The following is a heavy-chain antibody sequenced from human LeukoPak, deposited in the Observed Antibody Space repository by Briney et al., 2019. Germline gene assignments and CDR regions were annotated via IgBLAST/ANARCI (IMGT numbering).Heavy chain of an antibody. V-gene: IGHV4-59*01. J-gene: IGHJ4*02. Sequence: SETLSPTCTVSGGSISSYYWSWIRQPPGKGLEWIGYIYYSGSTNYNPSLKSRVTISVDTSKNQFSLKLSSVTAADTAVYYCASSRFLEWFNYWGQGTLVTVSS. CDR1: GGSISSYY. D-gene: IGHD3-3*01. CDR3: ASSRFLEWFNY. CDR2: IYYSGST.